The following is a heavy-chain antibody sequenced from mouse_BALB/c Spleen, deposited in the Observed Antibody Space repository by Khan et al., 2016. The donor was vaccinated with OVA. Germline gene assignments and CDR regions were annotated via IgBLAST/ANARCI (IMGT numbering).Heavy chain of an antibody. CDR1: GYAITSDYA. D-gene: IGHD2-14*01. CDR2: ISSTGST. Sequence: VQLKQSGPGLVKPSQSLSLTCTVTGYAITSDYAWNWIRQFPGNKLEWMGFISSTGSTNYNPSLKSRISITRDTSKNQFFLQLISVTTEDTATYYCARSLYYSYGYALDCWGRGTSVTVSA. CDR3: ARSLYYSYGYALDC. J-gene: IGHJ4*01. V-gene: IGHV3-2*02.